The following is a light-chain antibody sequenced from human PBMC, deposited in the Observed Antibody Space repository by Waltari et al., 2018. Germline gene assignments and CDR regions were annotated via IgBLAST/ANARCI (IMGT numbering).Light chain of an antibody. V-gene: IGLV2-14*01. Sequence: QSALTQPASVSGSPGQSITISCTGTSSDVGGYNYVSCYQQHPGKAPKLMIYDVSNRPSGVSNLFSGSKSGNTASLTISGLQAEDEADYYCSSYTSSSTLGVFGGGTKLTVL. CDR2: DVS. CDR3: SSYTSSSTLGV. CDR1: SSDVGGYNY. J-gene: IGLJ2*01.